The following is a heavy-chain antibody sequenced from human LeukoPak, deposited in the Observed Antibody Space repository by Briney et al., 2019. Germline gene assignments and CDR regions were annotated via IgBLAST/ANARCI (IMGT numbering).Heavy chain of an antibody. CDR1: GYTFTSYY. CDR3: ARAGPLGGYSYSGRLLDYYYMDV. Sequence: ASVKVSCKASGYTFTSYYMHWVRQAPGQGLEWMGIINPSGGSTSYAQKFQGRVTMTRDMSTSTVYMELSSLRSEDTAVYYCARAGPLGGYSYSGRLLDYYYMDVWGEGTTVTVSS. D-gene: IGHD5-18*01. V-gene: IGHV1-46*01. CDR2: INPSGGST. J-gene: IGHJ6*03.